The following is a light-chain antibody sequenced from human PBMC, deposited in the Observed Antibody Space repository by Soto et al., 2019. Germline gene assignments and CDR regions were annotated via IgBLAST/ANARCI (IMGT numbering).Light chain of an antibody. CDR2: DAS. CDR3: QRKWT. Sequence: EIVMAQSPATPSVSPGESATLSCRASQIISGNVYWYQQRPGQAPRLLIYDASTRATGIPARFTGSGSGTEFALTISSLQSEDFAVYYCQRKWTFGQGTKVEFK. V-gene: IGKV3-15*01. CDR1: QIISGN. J-gene: IGKJ1*01.